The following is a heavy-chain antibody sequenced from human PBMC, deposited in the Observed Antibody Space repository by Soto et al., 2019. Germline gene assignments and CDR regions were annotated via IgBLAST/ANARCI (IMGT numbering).Heavy chain of an antibody. CDR1: GGKMISHS. V-gene: IGHV3-30-3*01. D-gene: IGHD3-10*01. J-gene: IGHJ4*02. CDR2: ISYDGSNK. CDR3: ARGSGITMVRGGEPYYFDY. Sequence: AAGGKMISHSVSWISKEQGKGLDWVAVISYDGSNKYYADSVKGRFTISRDNSKNTLYLQMNSLRAEDTAVYYCARGSGITMVRGGEPYYFDYCGQGTLV.